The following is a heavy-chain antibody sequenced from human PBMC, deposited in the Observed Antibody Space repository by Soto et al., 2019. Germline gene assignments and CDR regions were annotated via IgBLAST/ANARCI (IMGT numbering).Heavy chain of an antibody. V-gene: IGHV4-59*01. CDR1: GGSISSYY. CDR3: AREGAGRGYYYYGMDV. J-gene: IGHJ6*02. Sequence: QVQLQESGPGLVKPSETLSLTCTVSGGSISSYYWSWNRQPPGKGLEWIGYIYYSGSTNYNPSLKSRVTISVDTSKNQFSLKLSSVTAADTAVYYSAREGAGRGYYYYGMDVWGQGTTVTVSS. CDR2: IYYSGST. D-gene: IGHD1-26*01.